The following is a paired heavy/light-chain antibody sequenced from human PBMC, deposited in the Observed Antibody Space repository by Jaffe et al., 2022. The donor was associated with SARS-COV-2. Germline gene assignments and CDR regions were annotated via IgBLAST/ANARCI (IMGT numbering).Heavy chain of an antibody. D-gene: IGHD3-10*01. V-gene: IGHV4-31*03. J-gene: IGHJ2*01. CDR1: GGSISSGVYY. CDR2: IYKTGSA. Sequence: QVQLQESGPGLVKPSQTLSLTCTVSGGSISSGVYYWSWIRQHPGKGLEWIGYIYKTGSAYYNPSLKSRVTISVDTSMNQFSLKLSSVTAADTAVYYCARDAGGGSGSFARYSDLWGRGTLVTVSS. CDR3: ARDAGGGSGSFARYSDL.
Light chain of an antibody. CDR2: GAS. Sequence: EIVLTQSPGTLSLSPGETATLSCRASQSVSSTYLGWYQQKPGQAPKLLIYGASSRATGISDRFSGSGSGTDFTLTISRLEPEDFAVYYCQQYISSPFTFGPGTKVDVK. CDR1: QSVSSTY. J-gene: IGKJ3*01. V-gene: IGKV3-20*01. CDR3: QQYISSPFT.